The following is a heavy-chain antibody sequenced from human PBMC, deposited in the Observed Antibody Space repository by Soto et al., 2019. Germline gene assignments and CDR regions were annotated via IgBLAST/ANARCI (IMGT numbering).Heavy chain of an antibody. J-gene: IGHJ4*02. V-gene: IGHV3-23*01. CDR2: ISGSGGNT. Sequence: GGSLRLSCAASGFTFTNSAMNWVRQAPGKGLEWVTGISGSGGNTYYADSVKGRFTISRDNSKSTLYLQMDDLRGEDTAVYYCAKDRYGDYSFDYWGQGTLVTVSS. CDR1: GFTFTNSA. CDR3: AKDRYGDYSFDY. D-gene: IGHD4-17*01.